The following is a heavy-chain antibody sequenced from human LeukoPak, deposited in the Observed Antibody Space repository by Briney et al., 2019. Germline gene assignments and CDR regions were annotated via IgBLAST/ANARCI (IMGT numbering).Heavy chain of an antibody. V-gene: IGHV4-4*07. CDR1: GGSISSYY. J-gene: IGHJ2*01. D-gene: IGHD6-13*01. CDR2: IDTSGNT. Sequence: SETLSLTCTVSGGSISSYYWSWIRQPTGKGLEWIGRIDTSGNTNYKPSLKSRVTMSVDTSKNQFSLKLNSVTAADTAVYYCARVSSSWYQDWYFDLWGRGTLVTVSS. CDR3: ARVSSSWYQDWYFDL.